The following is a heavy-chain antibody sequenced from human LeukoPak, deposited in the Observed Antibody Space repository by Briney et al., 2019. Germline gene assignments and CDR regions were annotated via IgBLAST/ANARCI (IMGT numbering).Heavy chain of an antibody. CDR1: GGSIRPHS. D-gene: IGHD6-13*01. CDR3: ARLSHIAAARSYSYHALDV. J-gene: IGHJ6*02. CDR2: IYNSGGS. V-gene: IGHV4-59*08. Sequence: NPSETLSLTCTVSGGSIRPHSWSGIRQPPGKGLESVGFIYNSGGSVYNTSLNSRLTMSVDTSKNQLSLKLRSVNAADTAVYYCARLSHIAAARSYSYHALDVWGQGTTVTVSS.